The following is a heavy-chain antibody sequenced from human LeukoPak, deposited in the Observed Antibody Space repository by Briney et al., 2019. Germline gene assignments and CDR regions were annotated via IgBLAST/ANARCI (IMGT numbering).Heavy chain of an antibody. V-gene: IGHV3-30-3*01. CDR3: ARGYGGNPAPNWYFDL. Sequence: PGGSLRLSCAAPGFTFRNYPMHWVRQAPGRGLDWVAIISYDGNNKYEDSVKGRFTISRDNSKNTLYLQMNSLRTEDTAVYYCARGYGGNPAPNWYFDLWGRGTLVTVSS. J-gene: IGHJ2*01. D-gene: IGHD4-23*01. CDR2: ISYDGNNK. CDR1: GFTFRNYP.